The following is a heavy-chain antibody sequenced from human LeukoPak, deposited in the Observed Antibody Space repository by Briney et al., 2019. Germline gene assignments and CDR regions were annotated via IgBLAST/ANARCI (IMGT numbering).Heavy chain of an antibody. CDR1: GGSISNYY. CDR2: IYYTGST. D-gene: IGHD3-3*01. V-gene: IGHV4-59*01. Sequence: SETLSLTCTVSGGSISNYYWSWIRQPQGKGMEWIGYIYYTGSTNYNPSLKTRVTISVDTSKNQFSLKLGSVTAADTAVYYCARAVRDDFWSGYFYRGQGTLVTVSS. J-gene: IGHJ4*02. CDR3: ARAVRDDFWSGYFY.